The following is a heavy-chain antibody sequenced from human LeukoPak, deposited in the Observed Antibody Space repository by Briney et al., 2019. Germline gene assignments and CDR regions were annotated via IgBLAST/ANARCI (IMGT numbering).Heavy chain of an antibody. CDR3: AKDFRDGYNHPSYYFDS. CDR2: ISGSGGST. CDR1: GFTFSSYA. Sequence: GGSLRLSCAASGFTFSSYAMSWVRQAPGKGLEWVTAISGSGGSTYYADSVKGRFTISRDNSKNTLYLQMNSLRAEDTAVFYCAKDFRDGYNHPSYYFDSWGQGTLVTVSS. V-gene: IGHV3-23*01. D-gene: IGHD5-12*01. J-gene: IGHJ4*02.